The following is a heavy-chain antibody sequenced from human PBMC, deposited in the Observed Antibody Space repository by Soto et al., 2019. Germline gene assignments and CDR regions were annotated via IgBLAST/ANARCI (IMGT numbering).Heavy chain of an antibody. CDR2: IYWDDEK. CDR1: GFSLSTSGVN. Sequence: QITLKESGPTLVKPTQTLTLTCTFSGFSLSTSGVNVGWIRQPPGKALEWLALIYWDDEKRYTPFLESRLTITKDTSKNQVVLTMTNMDPVDTATYYRVYRQGSSNHWGQGTLVTVSS. CDR3: VYRQGSSNH. J-gene: IGHJ4*02. D-gene: IGHD6-13*01. V-gene: IGHV2-5*02.